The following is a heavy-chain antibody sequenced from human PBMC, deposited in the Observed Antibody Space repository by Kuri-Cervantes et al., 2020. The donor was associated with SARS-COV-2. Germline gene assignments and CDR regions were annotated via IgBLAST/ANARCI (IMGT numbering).Heavy chain of an antibody. J-gene: IGHJ4*02. CDR2: LGGSGDVT. D-gene: IGHD2-15*01. Sequence: GGSLRLSCAASGFTFSSYAMTWVRQAQGKGLEWVSGLGGSGDVTYYADSVKGRFTISRDNSNNTLYLQMNSLRGEDTAVYYCAKLFGVMVAGTLDYWGQGTLVTVSS. CDR3: AKLFGVMVAGTLDY. V-gene: IGHV3-23*01. CDR1: GFTFSSYA.